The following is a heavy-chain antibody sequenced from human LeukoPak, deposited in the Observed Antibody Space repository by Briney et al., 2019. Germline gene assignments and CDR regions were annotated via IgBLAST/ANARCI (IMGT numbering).Heavy chain of an antibody. J-gene: IGHJ4*02. V-gene: IGHV3-21*01. CDR3: ARGYCISTNCPIDY. Sequence: PGGSLRLSCAASGFTFSSYSMNWVRQAPGKGLEWVSFISSSSNYIYYADSVKGRFTISRDNAKNSLYLQMNSLRAEDTAVYYCARGYCISTNCPIDYWGQGTLVTVSS. CDR1: GFTFSSYS. CDR2: ISSSSNYI. D-gene: IGHD2-2*01.